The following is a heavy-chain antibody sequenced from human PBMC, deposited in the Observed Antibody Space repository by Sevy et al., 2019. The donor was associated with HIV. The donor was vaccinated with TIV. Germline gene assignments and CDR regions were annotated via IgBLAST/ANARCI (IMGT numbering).Heavy chain of an antibody. Sequence: GGSLRLSCVASGFTFSGSAMHWVRQASGKGLEWVGRIRSKANTYATAYAASVKGRFTISRDDSKNTAYLQMNSLKTEDTAVYYCTSSDFITAAGPFDYWGQGTLVTVSS. CDR2: IRSKANTYAT. CDR3: TSSDFITAAGPFDY. V-gene: IGHV3-73*01. D-gene: IGHD6-13*01. J-gene: IGHJ4*02. CDR1: GFTFSGSA.